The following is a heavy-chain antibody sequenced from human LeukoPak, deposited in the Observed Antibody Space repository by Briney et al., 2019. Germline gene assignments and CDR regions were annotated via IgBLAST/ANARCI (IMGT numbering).Heavy chain of an antibody. CDR1: GGSISSSNW. CDR2: IYHSGST. CDR3: ARLQKRITMVRGVDWFDP. Sequence: SETLSLTCAASGGSISSSNWWSWVRQPPGKGLEWIGEIYHSGSTNYNPSLKSQVTISVDKSKNQFSLKLSSVTAADTAVYYCARLQKRITMVRGVDWFDPWGQGTLVTVSS. D-gene: IGHD3-10*01. V-gene: IGHV4-4*02. J-gene: IGHJ5*02.